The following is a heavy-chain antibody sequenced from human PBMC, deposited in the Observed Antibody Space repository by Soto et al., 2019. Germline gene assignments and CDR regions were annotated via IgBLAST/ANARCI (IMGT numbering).Heavy chain of an antibody. CDR1: GGTFSSYT. V-gene: IGHV1-69*04. D-gene: IGHD4-17*01. J-gene: IGHJ5*02. Sequence: GASVKVSCKASGGTFSSYTISWVRQAPGQGLEWMGRIIPILGIANYAQKFQGRVTITADKSTSTAYMELSSLRSEDTAVYYCARERDDYGDYVRLNWFDPWGQGTLVTVSS. CDR3: ARERDDYGDYVRLNWFDP. CDR2: IIPILGIA.